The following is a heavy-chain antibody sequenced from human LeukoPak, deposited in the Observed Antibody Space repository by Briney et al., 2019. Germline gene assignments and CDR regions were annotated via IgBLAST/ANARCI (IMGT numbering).Heavy chain of an antibody. V-gene: IGHV3-23*01. J-gene: IGHJ5*02. CDR2: ISGSGGST. CDR3: AKSLRRIAVAGNWFDP. Sequence: PGGSLRLSCAASGFTFSSYAMSWVRQAPGKWLEWVSAISGSGGSTYYADSVKGRFTISRDNSKNTLYLQMNSLRAEDTAVYYCAKSLRRIAVAGNWFDPWGQGTLVTVSS. D-gene: IGHD6-19*01. CDR1: GFTFSSYA.